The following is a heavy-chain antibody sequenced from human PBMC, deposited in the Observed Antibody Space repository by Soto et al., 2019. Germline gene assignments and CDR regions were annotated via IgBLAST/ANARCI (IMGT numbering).Heavy chain of an antibody. V-gene: IGHV3-49*03. CDR2: ITSKRYGGTT. D-gene: IGHD3-10*01. CDR1: GFTFGDYA. CDR3: SRVPRTNRGAPLDY. J-gene: IGHJ4*02. Sequence: EVQLVESGGGLEQPGRSLRLSCTASGFTFGDYAMIWFRQAPGKGLEWVGFITSKRYGGTTEYAASVTGRFTISRDDSNSIAYLQMNSPKLDATAVYHCSRVPRTNRGAPLDYWGQGTLVTVSS.